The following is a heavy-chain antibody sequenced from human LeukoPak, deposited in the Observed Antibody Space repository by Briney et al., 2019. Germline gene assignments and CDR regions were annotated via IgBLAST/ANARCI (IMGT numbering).Heavy chain of an antibody. CDR1: GYTFTGYY. Sequence: ASVKVSCKASGYTFTGYYMHWVRQAPGQGLEWMGWINPNSGGTNYAQKFQGRVTMTRDTSISTAYMELSRLRSDDTAVYYCARDRYCGGGSCYRFDYWGQGTLVTVSS. V-gene: IGHV1-2*02. D-gene: IGHD2-15*01. CDR3: ARDRYCGGGSCYRFDY. J-gene: IGHJ4*02. CDR2: INPNSGGT.